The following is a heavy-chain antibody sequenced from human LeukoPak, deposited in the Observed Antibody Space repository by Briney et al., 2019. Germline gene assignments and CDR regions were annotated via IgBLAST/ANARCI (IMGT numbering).Heavy chain of an antibody. CDR2: ISYSGRT. V-gene: IGHV4-39*07. D-gene: IGHD2-15*01. J-gene: IGHJ6*03. CDR1: DGSISSNSYY. CDR3: ARAGRILGQRGKNYYYYMDV. Sequence: SETLSLTCTVSDGSISSNSYYWGWIRQPPGKGLEWIGSISYSGRTYYNPSLESRVTISVDASKNQFSLKLSSVTAADTAVYYCARAGRILGQRGKNYYYYMDVWGKGTTVTVSS.